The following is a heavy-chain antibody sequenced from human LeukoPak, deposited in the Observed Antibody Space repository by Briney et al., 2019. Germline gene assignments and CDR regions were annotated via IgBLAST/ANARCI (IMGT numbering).Heavy chain of an antibody. CDR1: GYTFTSYG. V-gene: IGHV1-18*01. Sequence: ASVKVSCKASGYTFTSYGISWVRQAPGQGLEWMGWISAYNGNTNYAQKFQGRVTITADKSTSTAYMELSSLRSEDTAVYYCAREFGSSWYFDYWGQGTLVTVSS. CDR3: AREFGSSWYFDY. CDR2: ISAYNGNT. J-gene: IGHJ4*02. D-gene: IGHD6-13*01.